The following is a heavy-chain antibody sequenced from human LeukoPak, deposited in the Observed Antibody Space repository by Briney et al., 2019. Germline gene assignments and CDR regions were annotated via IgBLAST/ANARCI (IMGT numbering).Heavy chain of an antibody. J-gene: IGHJ4*02. CDR3: TRAARGGAFDY. Sequence: SETLSLTCAVSGGSISSGGYSWSWIRQPPGKGLEWIGYIYHSGSTYYNPSLKSRVTISVDRSKNQFSLKLSSVTAADTAVYYCTRAARGGAFDYWGQGTLVTVSS. CDR2: IYHSGST. CDR1: GGSISSGGYS. D-gene: IGHD3-10*01. V-gene: IGHV4-30-2*01.